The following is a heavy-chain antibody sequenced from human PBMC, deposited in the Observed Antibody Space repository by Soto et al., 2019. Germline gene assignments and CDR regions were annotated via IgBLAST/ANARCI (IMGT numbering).Heavy chain of an antibody. CDR3: AKSHFLEWLLNLFDY. J-gene: IGHJ4*02. Sequence: VGSLRLSCEASVFSVSDNYMTWVRQAPGKGLEWVAVISYDGSNKYYADSVKGRFTISRDNSKNTLYLQMNSLRAEDTAVYYCAKSHFLEWLLNLFDYWGQGTLVTVSS. D-gene: IGHD3-3*01. V-gene: IGHV3-30*18. CDR1: VFSVSDNY. CDR2: ISYDGSNK.